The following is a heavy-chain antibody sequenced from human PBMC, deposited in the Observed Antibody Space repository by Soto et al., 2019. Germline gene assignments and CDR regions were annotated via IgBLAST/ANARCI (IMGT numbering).Heavy chain of an antibody. D-gene: IGHD3-22*01. J-gene: IGHJ4*02. Sequence: WGSLRLSCAASGFTFSSYWMSWFRQAPGKGLEWVANIKQDGSEKYYVDSVKGRFTISRDNAKNSLYLQMNSLRAEDTAVYYCARGTTYYYDSSGYSFTDWGQGTLVTVSS. CDR2: IKQDGSEK. CDR1: GFTFSSYW. V-gene: IGHV3-7*03. CDR3: ARGTTYYYDSSGYSFTD.